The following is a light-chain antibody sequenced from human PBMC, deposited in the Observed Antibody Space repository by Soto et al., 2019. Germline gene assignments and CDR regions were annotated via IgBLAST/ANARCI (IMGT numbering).Light chain of an antibody. Sequence: DIQMTQSPSSLSASVADRVTITCRASQSISSYLNWYQQKPGKAPKLLIYAASSLQSGVPSRFSGSGSGTDFTLTISSLQPEDFATYYCQQSYSTPCTFGPGTKVDIK. CDR2: AAS. CDR1: QSISSY. J-gene: IGKJ3*01. CDR3: QQSYSTPCT. V-gene: IGKV1-39*01.